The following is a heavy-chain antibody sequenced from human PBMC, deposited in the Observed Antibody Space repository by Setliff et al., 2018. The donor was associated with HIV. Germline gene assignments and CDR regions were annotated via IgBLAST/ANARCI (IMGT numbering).Heavy chain of an antibody. CDR1: GGSISRYF. CDR3: VRGDGITSYYYYYYMDV. V-gene: IGHV4-4*08. CDR2: LDTRGRA. J-gene: IGHJ6*03. D-gene: IGHD3-16*01. Sequence: PSETLSLTCTVSGGSISRYFWNWIRQPPGKGLEWIGYLDTRGRAIYNPSLESRVAIWMDTSKNQFSLRLTSVAAADTASYYCVRGDGITSYYYYYYMDVWGKGTTVTVSS.